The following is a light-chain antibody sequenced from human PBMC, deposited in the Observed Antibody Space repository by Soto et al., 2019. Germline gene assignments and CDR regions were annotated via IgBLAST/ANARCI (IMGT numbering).Light chain of an antibody. J-gene: IGLJ1*01. CDR3: AAWDDSLNGANYV. CDR2: SNN. Sequence: QSVLTQPPSASGTPGQRVTISCSGSSSNIGSNTVNWYQQLPGTAPKLLIYSNNQRPSGVPDRFSGSKSGTSASLAISGLQSEDEADYYCAAWDDSLNGANYVFGTGTKVPS. V-gene: IGLV1-44*01. CDR1: SSNIGSNT.